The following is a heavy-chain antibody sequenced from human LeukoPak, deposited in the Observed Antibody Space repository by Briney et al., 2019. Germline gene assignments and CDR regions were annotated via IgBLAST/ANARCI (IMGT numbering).Heavy chain of an antibody. Sequence: SETLSLTCAVYGGSFSGYYWSWIRQPPGKGLEWIGYIYYSGSTNYNPSLKSRVTISVDTSKNQFSLKLSSVTAADTAVYYCARGGPIAAATTSWGQGTLVTVSS. CDR3: ARGGPIAAATTS. D-gene: IGHD6-13*01. V-gene: IGHV4-59*01. CDR2: IYYSGST. CDR1: GGSFSGYY. J-gene: IGHJ4*02.